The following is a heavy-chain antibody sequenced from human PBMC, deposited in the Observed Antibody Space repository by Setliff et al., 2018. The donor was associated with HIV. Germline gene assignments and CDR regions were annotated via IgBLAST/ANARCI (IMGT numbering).Heavy chain of an antibody. D-gene: IGHD2-2*01. J-gene: IGHJ4*02. CDR2: MNPDSGNT. V-gene: IGHV1-8*02. CDR3: ARAPRGVGSSSYFDY. CDR1: GYTFTGYY. Sequence: ASVKVSCKASGYTFTGYYMHWVRQAPGQGLEWMGWMNPDSGNTGYAQKFQGRVTMTRKTSTSTAFMELISLRSEDTAVYYCARAPRGVGSSSYFDYWGQGALVTVSS.